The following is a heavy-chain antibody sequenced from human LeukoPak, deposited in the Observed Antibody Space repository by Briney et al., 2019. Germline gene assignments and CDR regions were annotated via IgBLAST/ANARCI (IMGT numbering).Heavy chain of an antibody. Sequence: GGSLRLSCAASGFSFSNNGMTWVRLAPGKGLECVSAITGGGDTTYYSDSVKGRFTISRDNSKNTLYLQMNSLRAEDTALYYCAKPSGSSGYYQLPIDFWGQGTLVTVSS. D-gene: IGHD3-22*01. CDR2: ITGGGDTT. V-gene: IGHV3-23*01. J-gene: IGHJ4*02. CDR1: GFSFSNNG. CDR3: AKPSGSSGYYQLPIDF.